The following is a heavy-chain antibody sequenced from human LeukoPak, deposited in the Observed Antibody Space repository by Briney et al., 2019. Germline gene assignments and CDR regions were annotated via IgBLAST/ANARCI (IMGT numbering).Heavy chain of an antibody. V-gene: IGHV4-59*12. Sequence: SETLSLTCTVSGGSLTGYYWSWIRQPPEKGLEWIGYVFYTGRTLYNPSLRSRVTISVDTSMNQFSLKLSSVTAADTAVYYCARPRIAVAGGGFDYWGQGTLVTVSS. CDR1: GGSLTGYY. J-gene: IGHJ4*02. CDR2: VFYTGRT. D-gene: IGHD6-19*01. CDR3: ARPRIAVAGGGFDY.